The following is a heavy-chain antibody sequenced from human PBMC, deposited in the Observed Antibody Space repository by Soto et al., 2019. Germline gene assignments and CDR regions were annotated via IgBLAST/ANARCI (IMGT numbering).Heavy chain of an antibody. D-gene: IGHD3-3*01. CDR2: VVPILGST. V-gene: IGHV1-69*06. J-gene: IGHJ3*01. CDR1: EDTFVSYA. CDR3: ARGEPFILVLEL. Sequence: QVQLVQSGAEVKKPGSSVKVSCKASEDTFVSYAITWVRQAPGQGLEWMGGVVPILGSTNYAQKFKGRVTFTGDKSTNTAYVELSSLRSEDTAMYYCARGEPFILVLELWGQGTMVIVSS.